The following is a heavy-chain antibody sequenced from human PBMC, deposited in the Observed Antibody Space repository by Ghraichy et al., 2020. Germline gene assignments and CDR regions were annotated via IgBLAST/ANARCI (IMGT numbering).Heavy chain of an antibody. CDR2: INHSGST. D-gene: IGHD3-16*02. J-gene: IGHJ4*02. CDR3: ARGRDDYVWGSYRLMYYFDY. CDR1: GGSFSGYY. Sequence: SETLSLTCAVYGGSFSGYYWSWIRQPPGKGLEWIGEINHSGSTNYNPSLKSRVTISVDTSKNQFSLKLSSVTAADTAVYYCARGRDDYVWGSYRLMYYFDYWGQGTLVTVSS. V-gene: IGHV4-34*01.